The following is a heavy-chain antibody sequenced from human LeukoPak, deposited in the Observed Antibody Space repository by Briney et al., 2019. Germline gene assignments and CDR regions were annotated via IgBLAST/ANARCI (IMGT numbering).Heavy chain of an antibody. D-gene: IGHD2-2*01. CDR2: IYYSGST. V-gene: IGHV4-59*01. CDR1: GGSISSYY. J-gene: IGHJ6*02. CDR3: AGSSTSRRAYYYGMDV. Sequence: PSETLSLTCTVSGGSISSYYWSWIRQPPGKGLEWIGYIYYSGSTNYNPSLKSRVTISVDTSKNLFSLKLSSVTAADTAVYYCAGSSTSRRAYYYGMDVWGQGTTVTVSS.